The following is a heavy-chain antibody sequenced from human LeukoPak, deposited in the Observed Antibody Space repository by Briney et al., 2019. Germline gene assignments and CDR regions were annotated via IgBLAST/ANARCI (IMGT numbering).Heavy chain of an antibody. CDR1: GFTFSSYA. J-gene: IGHJ4*02. CDR2: ISGSGGST. D-gene: IGHD3-22*01. V-gene: IGHV3-23*01. Sequence: GGSLRLSCAASGFTFSSYAMSWVRQAPGKGLEWVSTISGSGGSTYYADSVEGRFTISRDNSKNTLYLQMNSLRAEDTAVYYCAKDPRDDSSGYYYFGYFDYWGQGTLVTVSP. CDR3: AKDPRDDSSGYYYFGYFDY.